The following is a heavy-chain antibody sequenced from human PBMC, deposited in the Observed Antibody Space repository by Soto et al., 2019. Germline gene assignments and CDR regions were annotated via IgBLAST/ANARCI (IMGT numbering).Heavy chain of an antibody. D-gene: IGHD6-19*01. CDR2: ITRSSTYI. J-gene: IGHJ4*02. CDR3: AKIASAGIWYIDS. V-gene: IGHV3-21*01. CDR1: GFSFSTYS. Sequence: EVQLVESGGGLVQPGGSLILSCAASGFSFSTYSVNWVRQAPGKGLEWVSSITRSSTYIYYADSVKGRFTISRDDAKNSLYLQMNSLRADDTAVYYCAKIASAGIWYIDSWGQGTLVTVSS.